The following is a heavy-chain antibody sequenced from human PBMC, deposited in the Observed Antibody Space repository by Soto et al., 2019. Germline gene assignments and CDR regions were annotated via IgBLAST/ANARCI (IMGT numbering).Heavy chain of an antibody. D-gene: IGHD1-26*01. V-gene: IGHV3-33*01. J-gene: IGHJ4*02. CDR1: GFSFSNYA. Sequence: PGGFLRLSCAASGFSFSNYAMHWVRQSPGKGLEWVAVIWYDGSNKYYADSVKGRFTISKDNSQTTVYLQMNSLRAEDSAVYYCTRDPYGGSRYYFDSWGQGTLVTVSS. CDR3: TRDPYGGSRYYFDS. CDR2: IWYDGSNK.